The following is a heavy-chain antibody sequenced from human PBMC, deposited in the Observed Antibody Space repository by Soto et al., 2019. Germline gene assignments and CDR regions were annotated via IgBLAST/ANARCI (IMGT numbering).Heavy chain of an antibody. CDR1: GDSIISGNNY. D-gene: IGHD2-21*02. J-gene: IGHJ6*02. CDR2: IYYTGIT. CDR3: TRDGDGRMTTNPYYYYGMDV. Sequence: SETLSLTCIVSGDSIISGNNYWTWIRQHPGKGLEWIGYIYYTGITYYNPSLKSRITISVDTSKNQFSLNLSSVTAADTAVYYCTRDGDGRMTTNPYYYYGMDVWGPGITVTVSS. V-gene: IGHV4-31*03.